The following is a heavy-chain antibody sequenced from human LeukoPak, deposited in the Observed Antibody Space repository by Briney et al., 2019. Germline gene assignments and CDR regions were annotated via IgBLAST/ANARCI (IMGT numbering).Heavy chain of an antibody. D-gene: IGHD1-1*01. Sequence: PGGSLRLSCAASGFTFSSYTMNWVRQAPGKGLEWLSYITTSSSTIYYADSVKGRFTISRDNAKNSLYLQMNSLRDEDTAVYYCARRSYNDYWGQGTLVTVSS. CDR2: ITTSSSTI. V-gene: IGHV3-48*02. CDR3: ARRSYNDY. CDR1: GFTFSSYT. J-gene: IGHJ4*02.